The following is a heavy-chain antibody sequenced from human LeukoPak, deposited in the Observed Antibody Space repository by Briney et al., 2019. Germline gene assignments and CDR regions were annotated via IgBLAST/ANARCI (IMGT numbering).Heavy chain of an antibody. J-gene: IGHJ6*03. V-gene: IGHV3-48*02. CDR2: ISSSSSTI. CDR1: GFTFSSYS. Sequence: GGSLRLSCAASGFTFSSYSMNWARQAPGKGLEWVSYISSSSSTIYYADSVKGRFTISRDNAKNSLYLQMNSLRDEDTAVYYCARADLYYYYYYMDVWGKGTTVTVSS. CDR3: ARADLYYYYYYMDV.